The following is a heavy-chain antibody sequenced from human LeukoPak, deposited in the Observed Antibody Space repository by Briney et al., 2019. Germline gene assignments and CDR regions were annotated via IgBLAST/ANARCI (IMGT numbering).Heavy chain of an antibody. CDR3: ARAFIRGDSSGYHAFDI. J-gene: IGHJ3*02. D-gene: IGHD3-22*01. CDR1: GFTFSSYS. V-gene: IGHV3-21*01. Sequence: GGSLRLSCAASGFTFSSYSMNWVRQAPGKGLEWVSSIISSSSYIYYADSLKGRFTISRDNAKDSLYLQMNSLRAEDTAVYYCARAFIRGDSSGYHAFDIWGQGTMVTVSS. CDR2: IISSSSYI.